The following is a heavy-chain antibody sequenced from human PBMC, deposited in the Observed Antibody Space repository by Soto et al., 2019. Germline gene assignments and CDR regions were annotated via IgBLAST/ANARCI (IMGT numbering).Heavy chain of an antibody. CDR3: AKFFVETGGSSGWPWTFDY. CDR1: GFTFSSYA. CDR2: ISGSGGTT. J-gene: IGHJ4*02. Sequence: EVQLLESGGGLVQPGRSLRLSCAASGFTFSSYAMSWVRQAPGKGLEWVSAISGSGGTTYYAASVKGRFTISRDNSKNTLFLQMNSLRAEDTAVYYCAKFFVETGGSSGWPWTFDYWGQGNLVTVSS. V-gene: IGHV3-23*01. D-gene: IGHD6-25*01.